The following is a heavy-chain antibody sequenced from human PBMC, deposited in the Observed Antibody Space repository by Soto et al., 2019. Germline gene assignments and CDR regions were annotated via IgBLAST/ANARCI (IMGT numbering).Heavy chain of an antibody. CDR2: ISGSGGST. D-gene: IGHD2-15*01. J-gene: IGHJ4*02. CDR3: AIDLPAFIVVVVAAFDY. CDR1: GFTFSSYA. V-gene: IGHV3-23*01. Sequence: GGSLRLSCAASGFTFSSYAMSWVRQASGKGLEWVSAISGSGGSTYYADSVKGRFTISRDNSKNTLYLQMNSLRAEDTAVYYCAIDLPAFIVVVVAAFDYWGQGTLVTVSS.